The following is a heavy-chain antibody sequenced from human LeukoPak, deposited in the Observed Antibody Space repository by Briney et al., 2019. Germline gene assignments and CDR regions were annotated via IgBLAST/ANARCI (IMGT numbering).Heavy chain of an antibody. CDR3: ARVLRYCSGGNCYSGGLGYMDV. D-gene: IGHD2-15*01. V-gene: IGHV3-30*04. CDR2: ISYDGTSK. Sequence: GGSLRLSCAASGFTFSTYAMHWVRQTPGKGLEWAALISYDGTSKQYADSVKGRFTISRDNSKNTLYLQMNSLRAEDTAVYYCARVLRYCSGGNCYSGGLGYMDVWGKGTTVTISS. CDR1: GFTFSTYA. J-gene: IGHJ6*03.